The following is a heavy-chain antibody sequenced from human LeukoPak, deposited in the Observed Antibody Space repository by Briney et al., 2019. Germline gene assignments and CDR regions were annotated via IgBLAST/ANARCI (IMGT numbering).Heavy chain of an antibody. CDR3: AKLREWELPDLFDY. V-gene: IGHV3-53*01. J-gene: IGHJ4*02. Sequence: GGSLRLSCTVSGFTVSSNSMSWVRQAPGKGLEWVSFIYSGSTHYSDSVKGRFTISRDNSKNTLYLQMNSLRAEDTAVYYCAKLREWELPDLFDYWGQGTLVTVPS. CDR1: GFTVSSNS. CDR2: IYSGST. D-gene: IGHD1-26*01.